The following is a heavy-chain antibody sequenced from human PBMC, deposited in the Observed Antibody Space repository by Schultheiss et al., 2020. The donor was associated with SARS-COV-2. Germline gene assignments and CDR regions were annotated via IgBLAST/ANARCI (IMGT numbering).Heavy chain of an antibody. D-gene: IGHD5-18*01. CDR3: ARDGYSYGYDRWYYFDY. Sequence: GGSLRLSCTTSGFTFSRYPMHWVRQPPGKGLEWVAVISYDGSNKYYADSVKGRFTISRDNSKNTLYLQMNSLRAEDTAVYYCARDGYSYGYDRWYYFDYWGQGTLVTVSS. CDR2: ISYDGSNK. CDR1: GFTFSRYP. V-gene: IGHV3-30*01. J-gene: IGHJ4*02.